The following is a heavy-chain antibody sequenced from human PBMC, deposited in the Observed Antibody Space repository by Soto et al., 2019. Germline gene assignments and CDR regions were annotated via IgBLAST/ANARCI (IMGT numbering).Heavy chain of an antibody. J-gene: IGHJ5*02. CDR1: GFTFSSYW. CDR2: IKQDGSEK. Sequence: GGSLRLSCAASGFTFSSYWMSWVRQAPGKGLEWVANIKQDGSEKYYVDSVKGRFTISRDNAKNSLYLQMNSLRAEDTAVYYCARDRHLDSISSPYNWFDPWGQGTLVTVSS. V-gene: IGHV3-7*03. D-gene: IGHD6-13*01. CDR3: ARDRHLDSISSPYNWFDP.